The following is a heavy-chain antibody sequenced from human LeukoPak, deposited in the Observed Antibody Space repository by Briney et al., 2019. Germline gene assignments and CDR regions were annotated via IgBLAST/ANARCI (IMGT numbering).Heavy chain of an antibody. J-gene: IGHJ4*02. CDR1: GYTFTSYY. Sequence: ASVKVSCKASGYTFTSYYMHWVRQAPGQGLEWMGGIIPIFGTANYAQKFQGRVTITTDESTSTAYMELSSLRSEDTAVYYCARGYYYDSSGFDYWGQGTLVTVSS. CDR3: ARGYYYDSSGFDY. V-gene: IGHV1-69*05. D-gene: IGHD3-22*01. CDR2: IIPIFGTA.